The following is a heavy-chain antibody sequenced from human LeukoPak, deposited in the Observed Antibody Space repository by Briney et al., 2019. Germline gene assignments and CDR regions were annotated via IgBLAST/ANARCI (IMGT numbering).Heavy chain of an antibody. V-gene: IGHV1-18*01. J-gene: IGHJ5*02. CDR3: AKDILLPLSVPDP. Sequence: EASVKVSCKASGYTFTSYGISWVRQAPGQGLEWMGWISAYNGNTNYAQKLQGRVTLTTDTSTYTAYMELTSLRSDDTAVYFCAKDILLPLSVPDPWGQGTLVTVSS. CDR2: ISAYNGNT. D-gene: IGHD1-14*01. CDR1: GYTFTSYG.